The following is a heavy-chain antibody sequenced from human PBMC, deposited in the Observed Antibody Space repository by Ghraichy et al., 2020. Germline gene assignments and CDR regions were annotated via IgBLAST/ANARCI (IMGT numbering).Heavy chain of an antibody. D-gene: IGHD5-24*01. CDR2: IKQDGSEK. J-gene: IGHJ4*02. V-gene: IGHV3-7*03. Sequence: GGSLRLSCAASGFTFSSYWMSWVRQAPGKGLEWVANIKQDGSEKYYVDSVKGRFTISRDNAKNSLYLQMNSLRAEDTAVYYCARGDAGDGYKQPLDYWGQGTLSPSPQ. CDR1: GFTFSSYW. CDR3: ARGDAGDGYKQPLDY.